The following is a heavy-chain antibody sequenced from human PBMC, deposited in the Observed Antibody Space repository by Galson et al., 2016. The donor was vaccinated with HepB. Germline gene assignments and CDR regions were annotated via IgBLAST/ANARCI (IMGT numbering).Heavy chain of an antibody. CDR1: GFSFIKYE. CDR3: VIDGATWHFDY. D-gene: IGHD1-26*01. J-gene: IGHJ4*01. Sequence: SLRLSCAASGFSFIKYEMNWVRQAPGKGLEWVAYINTGGGNIYYPDSVRGRFTISRDNAKDSLYLQMNSLTAEDTGLYYCVIDGATWHFDYWGQGTLLTVSS. V-gene: IGHV3-48*03. CDR2: INTGGGNI.